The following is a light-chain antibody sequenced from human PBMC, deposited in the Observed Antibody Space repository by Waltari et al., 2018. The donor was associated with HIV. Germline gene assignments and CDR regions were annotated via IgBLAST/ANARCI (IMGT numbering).Light chain of an antibody. Sequence: QSALTQPASVSGSPGQSITTSCTRTSSDIGGYNYVSWYQQHPGKAPKLMISDVSHRPSGVSNRFSGSKSGNTASLTISGLQAEDEADYYCSSYTSSSTLGVFGSGTKVTVL. CDR3: SSYTSSSTLGV. J-gene: IGLJ1*01. CDR2: DVS. V-gene: IGLV2-14*03. CDR1: SSDIGGYNY.